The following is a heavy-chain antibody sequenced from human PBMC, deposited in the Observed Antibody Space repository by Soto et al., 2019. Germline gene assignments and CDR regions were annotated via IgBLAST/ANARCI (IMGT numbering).Heavy chain of an antibody. CDR3: AILLQDIVVVPASTLYYFDY. V-gene: IGHV4-39*01. CDR2: IYYSGST. D-gene: IGHD2-2*01. Sequence: SETLSLTCTVSGGSISSSSYYWGWIRQPPGKGLEWIGSIYYSGSTYYNPSLKSRVTISVDTSKNQFSLKLSSVTAADTAVYYFAILLQDIVVVPASTLYYFDYWGQGTLVTVSS. CDR1: GGSISSSSYY. J-gene: IGHJ4*02.